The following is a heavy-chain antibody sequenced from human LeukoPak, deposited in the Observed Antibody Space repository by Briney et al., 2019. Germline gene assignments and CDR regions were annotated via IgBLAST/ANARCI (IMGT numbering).Heavy chain of an antibody. Sequence: SETLSLTCTVSGVSISSSNSYGGWIRQPPGKGLEWLGSIYYSGNTYYNASLKCQVSISIDTSKNQFSLRLTSVTAADTAVYYCARQTGSGLFILPGGQGTLVTVSS. J-gene: IGHJ4*02. D-gene: IGHD3/OR15-3a*01. CDR3: ARQTGSGLFILP. CDR2: IYYSGNT. V-gene: IGHV4-39*01. CDR1: GVSISSSNSY.